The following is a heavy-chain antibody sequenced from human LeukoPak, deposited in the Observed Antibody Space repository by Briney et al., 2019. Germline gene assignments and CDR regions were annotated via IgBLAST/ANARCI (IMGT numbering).Heavy chain of an antibody. CDR2: IDWDDDK. Sequence: SGPTLVNPTQTLTLTCTFSGFSLSTSEMCVSWIRQPPGKALEWLARIDWDDDKYYSTSLKTRLTISKYTTKNQVVLTMTNMDPVDTATYYCARTLSNSWSIDYWGQGTLVTVSS. CDR1: GFSLSTSEMC. D-gene: IGHD4-11*01. V-gene: IGHV2-70*11. CDR3: ARTLSNSWSIDY. J-gene: IGHJ4*02.